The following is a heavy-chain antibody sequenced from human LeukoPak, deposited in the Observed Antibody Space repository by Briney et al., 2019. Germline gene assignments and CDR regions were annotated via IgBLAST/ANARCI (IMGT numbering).Heavy chain of an antibody. CDR2: ISGSGGST. J-gene: IGHJ4*02. CDR3: TTQLRLRFVEWLR. Sequence: GGPLRLSCAASGFTISNYVMSWVRQTPGKGQDWVSDISGSGGSTYYADYVKGRFTISRDNSKNTLSLQMNSLRAEDTAVYYCTTQLRLRFVEWLRWGQGTLVTVSS. CDR1: GFTISNYV. V-gene: IGHV3-23*01. D-gene: IGHD3-3*01.